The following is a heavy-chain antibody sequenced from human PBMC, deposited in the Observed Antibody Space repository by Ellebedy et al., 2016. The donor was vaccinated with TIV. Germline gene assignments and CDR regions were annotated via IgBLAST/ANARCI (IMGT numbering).Heavy chain of an antibody. CDR3: AREPVVRETGCFDP. CDR2: LNTIGSST. CDR1: GFPFSSYW. V-gene: IGHV3-74*01. J-gene: IGHJ5*02. Sequence: GESLKISCVASGFPFSSYWMHWVRQAPGKGLVWVSRLNTIGSSTSYADSVKGRFTISRDFYNNTLYRHMNRLRPDDTAVYYCAREPVVRETGCFDPWGQGTLVTVSS. D-gene: IGHD3-10*01.